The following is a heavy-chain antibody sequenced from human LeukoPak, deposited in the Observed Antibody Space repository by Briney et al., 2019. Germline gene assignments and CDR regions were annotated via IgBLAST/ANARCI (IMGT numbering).Heavy chain of an antibody. D-gene: IGHD3-22*01. CDR1: GGSFSGYY. CDR2: INHSGST. V-gene: IGHV4-34*01. J-gene: IGHJ6*02. CDR3: AGAYYYDSSGYRSGVYYYGMDV. Sequence: SETLSLTCAVYGGSFSGYYWSWIRQPPGKGLEWIGEINHSGSTNYNPSLKSRVTISVDTSKNQFSLKLSSVTAADTAVYYCAGAYYYDSSGYRSGVYYYGMDVWGQGTTVTVSS.